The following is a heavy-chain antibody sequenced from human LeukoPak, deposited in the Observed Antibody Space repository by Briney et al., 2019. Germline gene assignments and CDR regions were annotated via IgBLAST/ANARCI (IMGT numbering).Heavy chain of an antibody. J-gene: IGHJ4*02. CDR3: ARDQSGVAVADYFDY. CDR1: GFTFSSYA. CDR2: ISYDGSNK. Sequence: GRSLRLSCAASGFTFSSYAMHWVRQAPGKGLEWVAVISYDGSNKYYADSVKGRFTISRDSSKNTLYLQMNSLRAEDTAVYYCARDQSGVAVADYFDYWGQGTLVTVSS. V-gene: IGHV3-30-3*01. D-gene: IGHD6-19*01.